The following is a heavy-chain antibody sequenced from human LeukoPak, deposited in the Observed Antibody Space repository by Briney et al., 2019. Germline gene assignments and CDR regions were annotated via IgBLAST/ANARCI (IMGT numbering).Heavy chain of an antibody. Sequence: GASVKVSCKVSGYTLTELSMHWVRQAPGQGLEWMGWISAYNGNTNYAQKLQGRVTMTTDTSTSTAYMELRSLRSDDTAVYYCARVWRPGEYYYYGMDVWGQGTTVTVSS. J-gene: IGHJ6*02. V-gene: IGHV1-18*01. CDR3: ARVWRPGEYYYYGMDV. CDR2: ISAYNGNT. D-gene: IGHD3-3*01. CDR1: GYTLTELS.